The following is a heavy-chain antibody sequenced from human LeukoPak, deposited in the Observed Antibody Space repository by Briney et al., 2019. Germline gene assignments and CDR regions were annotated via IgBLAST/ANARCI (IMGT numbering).Heavy chain of an antibody. CDR1: GYTFTSYG. J-gene: IGHJ4*02. D-gene: IGHD3-10*01. Sequence: ASVKVSCKASGYTFTSYGISWVRQAPGQGLEWMGWISAYNGNTNYAQKLQGRVTMTTDTSTSTAYMELRSLRSDDTAVYYCAREGVDRYVGSGSYYFDYWGQGTLVTVFS. V-gene: IGHV1-18*01. CDR2: ISAYNGNT. CDR3: AREGVDRYVGSGSYYFDY.